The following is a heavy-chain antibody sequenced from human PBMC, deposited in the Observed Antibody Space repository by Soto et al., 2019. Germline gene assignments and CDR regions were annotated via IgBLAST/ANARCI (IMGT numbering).Heavy chain of an antibody. CDR1: GGSISSYY. CDR3: ARSAGGSGSYYNQQYYYYYYYMDV. J-gene: IGHJ6*03. V-gene: IGHV4-59*01. CDR2: IYYSGST. Sequence: QVQLQESGPGLVKPSETLSLTCTVSGGSISSYYWSWIRQPPGKGLEWIGYIYYSGSTNYNPSLKSRVTISVDTSKNRFSLKLSSVTAADTAVYYCARSAGGSGSYYNQQYYYYYYYMDVWGKGTTVTVSS. D-gene: IGHD3-10*01.